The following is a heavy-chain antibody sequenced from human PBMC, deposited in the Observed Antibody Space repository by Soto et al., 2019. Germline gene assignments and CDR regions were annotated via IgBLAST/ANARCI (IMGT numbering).Heavy chain of an antibody. J-gene: IGHJ4*02. Sequence: SETLSLTCAVYGGSFSGYYWSWIRQPPGKGLEWIGEINHSGSTNYNPSLKSRVTISVDTSKNQFSLKLSSVTAADTAVYYCARSECSSTSCYLDYWGQGTLVTVSS. V-gene: IGHV4-34*01. D-gene: IGHD2-2*01. CDR2: INHSGST. CDR3: ARSECSSTSCYLDY. CDR1: GGSFSGYY.